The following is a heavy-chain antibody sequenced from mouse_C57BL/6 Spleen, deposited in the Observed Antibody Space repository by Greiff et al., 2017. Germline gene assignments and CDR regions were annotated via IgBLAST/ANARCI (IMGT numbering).Heavy chain of an antibody. CDR2: INYDGSST. Sequence: EVKVVESEGGLVQPGSSMKLSCTASGFTFSDYYMAWVRQVPEKGLEWVANINYDGSSTYYLDSLKSRFIISRDNAKNILYLQMSSLKSEDTATYYCARGGDYDHFDYWSQGTTLTVSS. CDR3: ARGGDYDHFDY. V-gene: IGHV5-16*01. CDR1: GFTFSDYY. D-gene: IGHD2-4*01. J-gene: IGHJ2*01.